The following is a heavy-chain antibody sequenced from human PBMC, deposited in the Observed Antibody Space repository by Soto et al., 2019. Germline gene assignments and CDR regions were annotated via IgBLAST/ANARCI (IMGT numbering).Heavy chain of an antibody. CDR1: GFTFSSSG. Sequence: QEQLVESGGGVVQPGRSLRLSCAGSGFTFSSSGMHWVRQAPGKGLEWVAVIWFDGGNKKYADSVKGRFTISRDNSKNTLSLQMNSLRAEDTAVYYCARDQGYFDLWGRGILVTVSS. CDR3: ARDQGYFDL. J-gene: IGHJ2*01. CDR2: IWFDGGNK. V-gene: IGHV3-33*01.